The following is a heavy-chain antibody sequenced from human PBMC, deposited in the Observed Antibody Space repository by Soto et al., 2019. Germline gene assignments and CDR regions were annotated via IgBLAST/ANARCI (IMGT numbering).Heavy chain of an antibody. Sequence: PSETLSLTCTVSGGSISSYYWSWIRQPPGKGLEWIGYIYYSGSTNYNPSLKSRVTISVDTSKNQFSLKLSSVTAADTAVYYCARRGAAAGKTICDYWGQGTLVT. V-gene: IGHV4-59*08. J-gene: IGHJ4*02. D-gene: IGHD6-13*01. CDR3: ARRGAAAGKTICDY. CDR2: IYYSGST. CDR1: GGSISSYY.